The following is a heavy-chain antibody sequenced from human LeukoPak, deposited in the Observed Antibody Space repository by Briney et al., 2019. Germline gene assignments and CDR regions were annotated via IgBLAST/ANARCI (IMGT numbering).Heavy chain of an antibody. CDR2: IYYSGST. Sequence: SETLSLTCTVSGGSISSSSYYWGWIRQPPGKGLEWIGSIYYSGSTYYNPSLKSRVTISVDTSKNQFSLKLSSVTAADTAVYYCAREWLRPLAYCGGDCYSSHKWGQGTLVTVSS. D-gene: IGHD2-21*02. CDR1: GGSISSSSYY. J-gene: IGHJ4*02. CDR3: AREWLRPLAYCGGDCYSSHK. V-gene: IGHV4-39*07.